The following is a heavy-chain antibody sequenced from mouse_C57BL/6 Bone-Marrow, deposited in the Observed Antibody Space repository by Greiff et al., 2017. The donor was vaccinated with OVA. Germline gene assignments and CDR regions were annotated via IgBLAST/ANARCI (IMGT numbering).Heavy chain of an antibody. CDR2: IDPSDSYT. V-gene: IGHV1-50*01. Sequence: VQLQQSGAELVKPGASVKLSCKASGYTFTNYWMQWVKQRPGQGLEWIGEIDPSDSYTNYNQKFKGKATLTVDTSSSTAYMQLSSLTSEDSAVYYCASAGFAYWGQGTLVTVSA. CDR3: ASAGFAY. CDR1: GYTFTNYW. J-gene: IGHJ3*01.